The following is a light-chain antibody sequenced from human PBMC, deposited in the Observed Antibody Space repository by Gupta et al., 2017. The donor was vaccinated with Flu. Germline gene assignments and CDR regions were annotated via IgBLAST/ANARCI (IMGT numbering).Light chain of an antibody. CDR1: QSISIW. J-gene: IGKJ1*01. V-gene: IGKV1-5*03. Sequence: DIQITQSPSTLSASVGDRVTITCRASQSISIWLAWYQQKPGKAPNLLIYKASDLVSGVPSRFSGGGSGTEFTLNINGLQPDDFATYYCQQYHTYRTFGQGTKVEI. CDR2: KAS. CDR3: QQYHTYRT.